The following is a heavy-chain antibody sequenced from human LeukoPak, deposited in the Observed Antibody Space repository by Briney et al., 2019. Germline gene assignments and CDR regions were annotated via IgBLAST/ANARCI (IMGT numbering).Heavy chain of an antibody. CDR2: ISNNGRTM. CDR3: ARVRGSYSSDY. CDR1: GFTFSDYY. J-gene: IGHJ4*02. V-gene: IGHV3-11*01. Sequence: PGGSLRLSCAASGFTFSDYYMSWIRRAPGKGREWFSFISNNGRTMSYADSVKGRFTISRDNAKYSLYLQMNSLTADDTAVYFCARVRGSYSSDYWGQGTLVTVSS. D-gene: IGHD5-12*01.